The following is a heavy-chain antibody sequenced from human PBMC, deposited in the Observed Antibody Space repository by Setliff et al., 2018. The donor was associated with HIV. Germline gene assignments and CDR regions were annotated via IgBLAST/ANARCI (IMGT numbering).Heavy chain of an antibody. CDR3: ARGWGGQDSYYYGMDV. D-gene: IGHD3-16*01. Sequence: ASVKVSSKASGYTFTRYYMHWVRQAPGQGLEWMGVINPGGGSTTYAQKFQGRVTMTRDTSTSTVYMELSSLRSQDTAMYYCARGWGGQDSYYYGMDVWGQGTTVTVSS. CDR2: INPGGGST. V-gene: IGHV1-46*01. CDR1: GYTFTRYY. J-gene: IGHJ6*02.